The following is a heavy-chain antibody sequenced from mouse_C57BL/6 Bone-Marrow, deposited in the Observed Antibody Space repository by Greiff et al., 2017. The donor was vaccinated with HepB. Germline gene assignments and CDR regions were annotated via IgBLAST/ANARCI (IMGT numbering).Heavy chain of an antibody. CDR1: GYTFTDYE. V-gene: IGHV1-15*01. CDR2: IDPETGGT. J-gene: IGHJ2*01. CDR3: TRSTVVADY. Sequence: VKLQESGAELVRPGASVTLSCKASGYTFTDYEMHWVKQTPVHGLEWIGAIDPETGGTAYNQKFKGKAILTADKSSSTAYMELRSLTSEDSAVYYCTRSTVVADYWGQGTTLTVSS. D-gene: IGHD1-1*01.